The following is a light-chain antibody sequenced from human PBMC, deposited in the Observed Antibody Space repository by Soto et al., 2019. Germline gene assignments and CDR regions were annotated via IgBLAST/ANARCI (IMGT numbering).Light chain of an antibody. CDR3: QQRSNWAIT. CDR2: DAS. Sequence: EIVLTQSPATLSLSPGERSTLSGRASQSVSSYLAWYQQKPGQAPRLLIYDASNRATGIPARFSGSGSGTDFTLTISSLEPEEFAVYYCQQRSNWAITVGQGTRLEIK. J-gene: IGKJ5*01. V-gene: IGKV3-11*01. CDR1: QSVSSY.